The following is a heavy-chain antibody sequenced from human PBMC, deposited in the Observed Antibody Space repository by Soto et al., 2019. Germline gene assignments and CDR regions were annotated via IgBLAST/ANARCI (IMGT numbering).Heavy chain of an antibody. D-gene: IGHD6-13*01. CDR2: IIPIFTTT. J-gene: IGHJ3*02. V-gene: IGHV1-69*12. Sequence: QVHLVQSGAEVKKPGSSVKVSCKASGGTFSNHAINWVRQAPGQGLEWMGRIIPIFTTTNYAQKFQGIVTITADESTITAYMELSSLKHDDTAVYYCAREVAADGTFREDVFDIWGQGTLVTVSS. CDR1: GGTFSNHA. CDR3: AREVAADGTFREDVFDI.